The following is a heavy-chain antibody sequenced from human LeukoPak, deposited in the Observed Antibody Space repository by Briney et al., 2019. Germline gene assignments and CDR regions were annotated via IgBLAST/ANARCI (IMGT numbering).Heavy chain of an antibody. Sequence: GGSLRLSCAASGFTFSSYSMNWVRQAPGKGLEWVSSISSSSYIYYADSVKGRFTISRDNAKNSLYLQMNSLRAEDTALYYCARDAVRGVPRWYFDYWGQGTLVTVSS. CDR3: ARDAVRGVPRWYFDY. J-gene: IGHJ4*02. CDR1: GFTFSSYS. D-gene: IGHD3-10*01. CDR2: ISSSSYI. V-gene: IGHV3-21*04.